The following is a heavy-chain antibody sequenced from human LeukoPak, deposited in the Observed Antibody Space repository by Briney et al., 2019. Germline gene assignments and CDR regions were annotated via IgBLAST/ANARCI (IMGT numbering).Heavy chain of an antibody. CDR1: GFTFDDYG. Sequence: GGSLRLSCAVSGFTFDDYGVSWVRQAPGKGLEWVSGINWNGGSTGYADSVKGRFTISRDNAKKSVYLKMSSLRDEDTALYYCARDYCGGDCYPFDYWGQGTLVTVSS. CDR2: INWNGGST. CDR3: ARDYCGGDCYPFDY. V-gene: IGHV3-20*04. J-gene: IGHJ4*02. D-gene: IGHD2-21*02.